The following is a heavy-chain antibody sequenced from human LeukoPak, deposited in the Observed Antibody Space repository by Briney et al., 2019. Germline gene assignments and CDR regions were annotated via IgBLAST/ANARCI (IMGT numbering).Heavy chain of an antibody. D-gene: IGHD3-22*01. Sequence: EASVKVSCTASGYTFTGYYMHWVRQAPGQGLEWMGWINPNSGGTNYAQKFQGRVTMTRDTSISTAYMELSRLRSDDTAVYYCARPPYYYDSSGEDYWGQGTLVTVSS. CDR2: INPNSGGT. CDR3: ARPPYYYDSSGEDY. V-gene: IGHV1-2*02. J-gene: IGHJ4*02. CDR1: GYTFTGYY.